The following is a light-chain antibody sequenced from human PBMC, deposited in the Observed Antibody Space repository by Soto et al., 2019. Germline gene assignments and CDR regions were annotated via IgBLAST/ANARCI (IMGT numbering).Light chain of an antibody. Sequence: ESVLTQSPGTLSLSPGEGATLSCRASQRIVSSYLAWYQHKPGQAPRLLIYGTSSRATGTPDRFSGSGSGTDFTLTISSLEPEDFAVYYCQQYGNSAPFTFGQGTKLEIK. V-gene: IGKV3-20*01. CDR2: GTS. CDR3: QQYGNSAPFT. J-gene: IGKJ2*01. CDR1: QRIVSSY.